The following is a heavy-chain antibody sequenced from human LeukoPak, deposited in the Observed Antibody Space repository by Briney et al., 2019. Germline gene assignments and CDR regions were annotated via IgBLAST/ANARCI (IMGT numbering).Heavy chain of an antibody. V-gene: IGHV2-70*11. D-gene: IGHD6-13*01. J-gene: IGHJ3*02. Sequence: ESGPTLLNPTQTLTLTCTFSGFSLRTSGMGVSWIRQPPGKALEWLARSDWDDDKYYSTSLKTRLTISKDTSKNQVVLTMTNMDPVDTAMYYCARLTYSSKMFEIWGQGTMVTVSS. CDR3: ARLTYSSKMFEI. CDR1: GFSLRTSGMG. CDR2: SDWDDDK.